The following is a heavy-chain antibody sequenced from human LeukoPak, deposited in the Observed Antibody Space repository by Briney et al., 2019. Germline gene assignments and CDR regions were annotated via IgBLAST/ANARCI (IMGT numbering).Heavy chain of an antibody. CDR3: AREDDALWFFDY. CDR2: IYYSGST. Sequence: PSETLSLTCTVSGGSIISSTYYWGWIRQPPGKGLEWIGYIYYSGSTNYNPSLKSRVTISVDTSKNQFSLKLSSVTAADTAVYYCAREDDALWFFDYWGQGTLVTVSS. V-gene: IGHV4-61*01. CDR1: GGSIISSTYY. J-gene: IGHJ4*02. D-gene: IGHD5-18*01.